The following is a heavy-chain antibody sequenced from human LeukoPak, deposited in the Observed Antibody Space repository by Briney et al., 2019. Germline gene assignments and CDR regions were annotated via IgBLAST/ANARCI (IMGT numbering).Heavy chain of an antibody. Sequence: SETLSLTCTVSGGSISSYYWSWIRQPPGKGLEWIGYIYYTGSTNYNPSLKNRVTISVDMSKNQFSLKMSSVTAADTAVYYCARLGFSGYFSDYWGQGTLVTVSS. CDR3: ARLGFSGYFSDY. CDR1: GGSISSYY. J-gene: IGHJ4*02. D-gene: IGHD3-22*01. V-gene: IGHV4-59*01. CDR2: IYYTGST.